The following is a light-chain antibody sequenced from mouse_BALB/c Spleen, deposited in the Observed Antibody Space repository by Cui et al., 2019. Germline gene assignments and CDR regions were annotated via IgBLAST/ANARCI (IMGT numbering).Light chain of an antibody. Sequence: EILLTQSPAIIAASPGEKVTITCSASSSVSYMNWYQQKPGSSPKIRIYGISNLACGVPARFSGSGSGTSFSFTINSMEAEDVATYYCQQRSSYPQLTFGAGTKLELK. J-gene: IGKJ5*01. CDR1: SSVSY. CDR3: QQRSSYPQLT. CDR2: GIS. V-gene: IGKV4-90*01.